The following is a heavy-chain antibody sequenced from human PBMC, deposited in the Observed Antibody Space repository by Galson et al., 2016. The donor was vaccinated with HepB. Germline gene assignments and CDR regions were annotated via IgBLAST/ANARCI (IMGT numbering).Heavy chain of an antibody. J-gene: IGHJ4*02. CDR2: ISGSGSFT. V-gene: IGHV3-23*01. D-gene: IGHD6-19*01. CDR1: GFSFSSYT. CDR3: AKDPGRGSGWADH. Sequence: SLRLSCAASGFSFSSYTMSWVRQAPGMGLEWVSSISGSGSFTYFADSVKGRFTISRDNSKNTIYLQMDSLRAEDTATYYCAKDPGRGSGWADHWGQGTLVTVSS.